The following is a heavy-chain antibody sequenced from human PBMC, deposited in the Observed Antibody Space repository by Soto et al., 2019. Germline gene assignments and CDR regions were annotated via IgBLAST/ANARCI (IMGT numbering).Heavy chain of an antibody. CDR1: GFIFSNYG. V-gene: IGHV3-30*18. CDR2: IANDGSNK. D-gene: IGHD4-4*01. J-gene: IGHJ4*02. CDR3: ANGAGPGVTKVTSFHY. Sequence: QVQLVESGGGVVQPGRSLRLSCAASGFIFSNYGMHWVRQAPGKGLEWVAIIANDGSNKNYADHVKGRFTISRDNSKNTLDLQMNSLITEDTGIYYCANGAGPGVTKVTSFHYWGQGTLVTVSS.